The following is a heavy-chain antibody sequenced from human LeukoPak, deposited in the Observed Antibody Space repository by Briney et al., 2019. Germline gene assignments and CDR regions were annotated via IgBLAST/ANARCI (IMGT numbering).Heavy chain of an antibody. CDR1: GYTFTSYG. CDR2: ISAYNGNT. D-gene: IGHD3-10*01. CDR3: ATVLPMVRGLAEPRRLDWFDP. Sequence: GASVKVSCKASGYTFTSYGISWVRQAPGQGLEWMGWISAYNGNTNYAQKLQGRVTMTEDTSTDTAYMELSSLRSEDTAVYYCATVLPMVRGLAEPRRLDWFDPWGQGTLVTVSS. V-gene: IGHV1-18*01. J-gene: IGHJ5*02.